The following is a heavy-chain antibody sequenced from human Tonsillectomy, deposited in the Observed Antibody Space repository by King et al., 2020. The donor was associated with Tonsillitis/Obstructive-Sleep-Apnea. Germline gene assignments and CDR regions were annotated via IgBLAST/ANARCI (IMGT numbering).Heavy chain of an antibody. CDR3: AKGTWFGELFSGFDY. J-gene: IGHJ4*02. Sequence: VQLVESGGGVVQPGRSLRLSCAASGFTFSSYGMHRVRQAPGKGLEWVAVISYDGSNKYYADSVKGRFTISRDNSKNTLYLQMNSLRAEDTAVYYCAKGTWFGELFSGFDYWGQGTLVTVSS. V-gene: IGHV3-30*18. CDR2: ISYDGSNK. CDR1: GFTFSSYG. D-gene: IGHD3-10*01.